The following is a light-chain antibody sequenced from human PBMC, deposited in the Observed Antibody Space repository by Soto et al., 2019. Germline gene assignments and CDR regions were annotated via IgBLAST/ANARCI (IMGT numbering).Light chain of an antibody. CDR2: KVS. J-gene: IGKJ2*01. CDR1: QSLVYSDGNTY. Sequence: DVVMTQSRLSLPVTLGQPASISCRSSQSLVYSDGNTYLNWFLQRPGQSPRRLIYKVSDRDSGVPDRFSGSGSDTDFTLKISRVEAEDVGVYYCMQGTQWPYTFGQGTKLEIK. V-gene: IGKV2-30*01. CDR3: MQGTQWPYT.